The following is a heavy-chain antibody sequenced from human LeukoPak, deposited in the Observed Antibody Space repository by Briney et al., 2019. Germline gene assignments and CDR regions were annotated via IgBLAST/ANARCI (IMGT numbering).Heavy chain of an antibody. D-gene: IGHD6-25*01. V-gene: IGHV4-4*07. J-gene: IGHJ5*02. Sequence: SETLSLTCTVSGGSISSYYWSWIRQPAGKGLEWIGRIYSSGSTNYNPSLKSRVTMSVDTSKNQFSLKLSSVTAADTAVYYCARHSPSHSSAFTWGQGTLVTVSS. CDR3: ARHSPSHSSAFT. CDR1: GGSISSYY. CDR2: IYSSGST.